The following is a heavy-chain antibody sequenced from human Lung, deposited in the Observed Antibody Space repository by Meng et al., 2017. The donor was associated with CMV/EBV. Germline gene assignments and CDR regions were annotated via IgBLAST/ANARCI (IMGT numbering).Heavy chain of an antibody. CDR2: VYYGGGT. CDR1: VSSASYY. D-gene: IGHD2-2*01. V-gene: IGHV4-61*01. CDR3: ARGTGYCSSTSCYPFDP. Sequence: VSSASYYWSWIRQPTGKGLEWIAYVYYGGGTNYNPSLKSRVTISVDTSKNQFSLKLSSVTAADTAVYYCARGTGYCSSTSCYPFDPWGQGTLVTVSS. J-gene: IGHJ5*02.